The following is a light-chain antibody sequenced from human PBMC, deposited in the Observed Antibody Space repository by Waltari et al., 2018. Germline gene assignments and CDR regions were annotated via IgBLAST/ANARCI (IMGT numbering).Light chain of an antibody. CDR3: AAWDDSLNGHWV. Sequence: QSVLTQPPSASGTPGQRVTFSCSGTYSNIGNNVVNWYQQLPGKAPKLLIYRNDQRPSGVPDRFSGSKPGSSASLAIGGLQSDDEADYYCAAWDDSLNGHWVFGGGTKVTVL. CDR1: YSNIGNNV. CDR2: RND. J-gene: IGLJ3*02. V-gene: IGLV1-44*01.